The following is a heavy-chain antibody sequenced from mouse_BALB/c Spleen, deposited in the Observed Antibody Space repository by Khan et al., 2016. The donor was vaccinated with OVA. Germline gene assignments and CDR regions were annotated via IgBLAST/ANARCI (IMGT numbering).Heavy chain of an antibody. V-gene: IGHV5-6*01. D-gene: IGHD1-1*01. CDR2: VSTGGSYT. J-gene: IGHJ3*01. Sequence: EVELVESGGDLVKPGGSLKLSCAASGFTFSTYGMSWVRQAPDKRLEWVATVSTGGSYTYYPDSVKGRFTISRDNAKNTLYLQRSGLRSEDTAMFYCTRLAYYYGSEGFAYWGQGTLVTVSA. CDR1: GFTFSTYG. CDR3: TRLAYYYGSEGFAY.